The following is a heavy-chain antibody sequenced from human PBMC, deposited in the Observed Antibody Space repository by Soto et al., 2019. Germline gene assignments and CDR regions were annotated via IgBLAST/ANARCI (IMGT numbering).Heavy chain of an antibody. CDR1: GFTFSGSA. Sequence: EVQLVESGGGLVQPGGSLKLSCAASGFTFSGSAMHWVRQASGKGLEWVGRIRSKANSYATAYAASVKGRFTISRDDSKNTAYLQMNSLKTEDTAVYYCTGQTKDHYFDYWGQGTLVTVSS. CDR2: IRSKANSYAT. V-gene: IGHV3-73*02. J-gene: IGHJ4*02. D-gene: IGHD2-15*01. CDR3: TGQTKDHYFDY.